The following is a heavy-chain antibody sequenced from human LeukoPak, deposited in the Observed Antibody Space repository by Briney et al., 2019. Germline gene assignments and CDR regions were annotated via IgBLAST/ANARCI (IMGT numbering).Heavy chain of an antibody. Sequence: GGSLRLSCAASGFTFSSYAMIWVGQAPGKGLDGVSAISGSGGSKYYADSVKGRFTISRDNSKNSLYLQMICLRAEDTAVYYGVKGGSSGYYFPFDYWGQRTLVTVSS. CDR1: GFTFSSYA. V-gene: IGHV3-23*01. CDR2: ISGSGGSK. J-gene: IGHJ4*02. CDR3: VKGGSSGYYFPFDY. D-gene: IGHD3-22*01.